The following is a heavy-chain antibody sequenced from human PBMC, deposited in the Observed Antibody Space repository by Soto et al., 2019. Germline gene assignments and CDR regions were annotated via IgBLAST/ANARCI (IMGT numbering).Heavy chain of an antibody. D-gene: IGHD6-13*01. J-gene: IGHJ5*02. Sequence: EVQLVESGGGLVQPGGSLRLSCAASGFTFSSYSMNWVRQAPEKRLEWVSYISSSSSTIYYADSVKGRFTISRDNANNSLYLQMNSLRAEDTAVYFCARHPERIAQIGWFDPWGQGTLVTVSS. CDR2: ISSSSSTI. CDR3: ARHPERIAQIGWFDP. V-gene: IGHV3-48*01. CDR1: GFTFSSYS.